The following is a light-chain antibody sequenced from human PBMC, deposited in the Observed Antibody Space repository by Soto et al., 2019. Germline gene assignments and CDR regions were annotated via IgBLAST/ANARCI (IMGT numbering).Light chain of an antibody. CDR3: QVWDTSSEHVV. CDR2: YDD. Sequence: SYELTQPPSVSVAPGKTARITCGGNNIGSKSVQWYQQKPGQAPVLVIYYDDDRPSGIPERFSGSNSGNTATLTISRVEAGDEADYYCQVWDTSSEHVVFGGGTKLTVL. CDR1: NIGSKS. J-gene: IGLJ2*01. V-gene: IGLV3-21*04.